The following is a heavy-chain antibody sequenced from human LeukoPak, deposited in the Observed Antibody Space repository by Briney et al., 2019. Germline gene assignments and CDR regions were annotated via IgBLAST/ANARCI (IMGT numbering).Heavy chain of an antibody. CDR2: IMPLLGTA. D-gene: IGHD4-17*01. CDR1: GGTVNNSA. J-gene: IGHJ5*02. CDR3: ARDVHGDYGSGWFDP. V-gene: IGHV1-69*05. Sequence: SVKVSCKTSGGTVNNSAISWVRQAPGQGLEWLGGIMPLLGTAGYAQKFQGRVTITKDESTRTVYLELTSLTSDDTAVYYCARDVHGDYGSGWFDPWGQGTLVSVSS.